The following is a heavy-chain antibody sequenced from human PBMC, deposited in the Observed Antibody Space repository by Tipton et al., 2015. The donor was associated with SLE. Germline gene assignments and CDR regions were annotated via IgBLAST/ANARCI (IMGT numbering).Heavy chain of an antibody. J-gene: IGHJ4*02. CDR1: GFTFRSYW. CDR2: IKQDGGEE. CDR3: ASFARDGYKGWY. Sequence: SLRLSCAASGFTFRSYWMSWVRQAPGKGLEWVANIKQDGGEEYYVDSVKGRFTISRDNAKNSLYLQMNSLTAEDTAVYYCASFARDGYKGWYWGQGTLVTVSS. D-gene: IGHD5-24*01. V-gene: IGHV3-7*01.